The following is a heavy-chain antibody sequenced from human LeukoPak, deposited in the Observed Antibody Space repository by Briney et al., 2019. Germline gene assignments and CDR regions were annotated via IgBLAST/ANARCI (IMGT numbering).Heavy chain of an antibody. CDR3: ASLGSDSSH. D-gene: IGHD3-22*01. V-gene: IGHV3-23*01. Sequence: GGSLRLSCAASGFTFSSYAMSWVRQAPGKGLEWVSAISGSGGSTYYADSVKGRFTISRDNAKNSLYLQMNSLRAEDTAVYYCASLGSDSSHWGQGTLVTVSS. J-gene: IGHJ4*02. CDR1: GFTFSSYA. CDR2: ISGSGGST.